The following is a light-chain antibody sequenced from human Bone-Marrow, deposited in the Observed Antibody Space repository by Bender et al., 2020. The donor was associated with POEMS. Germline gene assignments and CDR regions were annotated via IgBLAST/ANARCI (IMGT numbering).Light chain of an antibody. CDR1: SNDVGSYNL. V-gene: IGLV2-8*01. J-gene: IGLJ3*02. CDR2: EVS. Sequence: QSALTEPASVSGSPGQSITISCTGTSNDVGSYNLVSWYQQRPGKAPKLLIYEVSERPSGVPDRFSGSKSGNTASLTVSWLQPEDEADYYCTSYAGNNNLVFGGGTKLTVL. CDR3: TSYAGNNNLV.